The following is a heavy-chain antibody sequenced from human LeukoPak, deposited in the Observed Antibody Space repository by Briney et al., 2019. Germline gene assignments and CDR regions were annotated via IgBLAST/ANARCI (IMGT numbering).Heavy chain of an antibody. J-gene: IGHJ4*02. D-gene: IGHD3-10*01. CDR3: AKDATLFGDQYFDY. CDR2: TSYDGSTK. V-gene: IGHV3-30*18. Sequence: GRSLRLSCAASGFTFSSYGMHWVRQAPGKGLEWVAVTSYDGSTKYYADSAKGRFNISRDNSKNTLYLQMNSLRVDDTAVYYCAKDATLFGDQYFDYWGQGTLVIVSS. CDR1: GFTFSSYG.